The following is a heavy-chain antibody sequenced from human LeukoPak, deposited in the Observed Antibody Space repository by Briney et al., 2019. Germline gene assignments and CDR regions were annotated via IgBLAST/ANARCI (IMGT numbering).Heavy chain of an antibody. CDR2: FDPEDGET. D-gene: IGHD2-2*01. CDR1: GYTLTELS. V-gene: IGHV1-24*01. Sequence: ASVKVSCKVSGYTLTELSMHWVRQAPGKGLEWKGGFDPEDGETIYAQKFQGRVTMTEDTSTDTAYMELSSLRSEDTAVYYCATEGDCSSISCYRRWFDPWGQGTLVTVSS. CDR3: ATEGDCSSISCYRRWFDP. J-gene: IGHJ5*02.